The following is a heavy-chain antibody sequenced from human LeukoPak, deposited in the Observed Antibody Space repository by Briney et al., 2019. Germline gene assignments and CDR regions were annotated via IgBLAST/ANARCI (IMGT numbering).Heavy chain of an antibody. CDR2: IYSGGST. D-gene: IGHD3-10*01. CDR3: AKGYGSGRHAYYFDH. CDR1: GFTVSSNY. V-gene: IGHV3-66*01. J-gene: IGHJ4*02. Sequence: PGGSLRLSCAASGFTVSSNYMSWVRQAPGKGLEWVSVIYSGGSTYYADSVKCRFTISRDNSKNTLYLQMNSLRAEDTAVYYCAKGYGSGRHAYYFDHCGQGTLVTVSS.